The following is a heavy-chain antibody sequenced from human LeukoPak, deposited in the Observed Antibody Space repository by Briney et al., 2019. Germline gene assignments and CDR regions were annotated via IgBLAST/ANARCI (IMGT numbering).Heavy chain of an antibody. CDR2: ISGSGGST. J-gene: IGHJ4*02. Sequence: GGSLRLSCAASVFTFSSYAMSWVRQAPGKGLEGVSAISGSGGSTYYADSVQGRFTISRDNSKNTLYLQMNSLRAEDTAVYYCAKDWNGSPFFDYWGQGTLVPVSS. CDR1: VFTFSSYA. CDR3: AKDWNGSPFFDY. V-gene: IGHV3-23*01. D-gene: IGHD3-3*01.